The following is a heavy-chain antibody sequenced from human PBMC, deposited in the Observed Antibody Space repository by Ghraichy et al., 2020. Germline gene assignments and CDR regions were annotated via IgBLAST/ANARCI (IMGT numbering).Heavy chain of an antibody. Sequence: GGSLRLSCAASGFTFDDYAMHWVRQAPGKGLEWVSLISWDGGSTYYADSVKGRFTISRDNSKNSLYLQMNSLRAEDTALYYCAKASSEGLLPSLIDYWGQGTLVTVSS. V-gene: IGHV3-43D*03. CDR1: GFTFDDYA. D-gene: IGHD3-22*01. CDR3: AKASSEGLLPSLIDY. CDR2: ISWDGGST. J-gene: IGHJ4*02.